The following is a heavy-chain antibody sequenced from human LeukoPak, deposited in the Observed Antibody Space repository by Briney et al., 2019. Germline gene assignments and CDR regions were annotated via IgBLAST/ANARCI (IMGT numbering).Heavy chain of an antibody. Sequence: SETLSLTCTVSGASMNTYYYSWIRQPAGKGLEWIGRIFASGTTNYNPSLKSRIAISVDTSKNQFSLKLSSVTAADTAVYYCARGTTVVTQNYFDYWGQGTLVTVSS. J-gene: IGHJ4*02. D-gene: IGHD4-23*01. CDR2: IFASGTT. CDR1: GASMNTYY. CDR3: ARGTTVVTQNYFDY. V-gene: IGHV4-4*07.